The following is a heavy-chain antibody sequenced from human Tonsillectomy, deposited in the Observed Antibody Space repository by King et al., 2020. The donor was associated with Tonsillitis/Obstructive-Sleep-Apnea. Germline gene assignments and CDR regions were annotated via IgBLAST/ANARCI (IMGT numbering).Heavy chain of an antibody. CDR3: VRHAPDMENSYYYMDV. CDR2: IYYNGDT. CDR1: GGSISSSRYY. D-gene: IGHD3-9*01. V-gene: IGHV4-39*01. J-gene: IGHJ6*03. Sequence: QLQESGPGLVKPSETLSLSCFVSGGSISSSRYYWGWIRQPPGKGLEWIGTIYYNGDTYYNPSLKSRVTVSIDTSESQFSLKLTSVTAADTAVYYCVRHAPDMENSYYYMDVWGKGTTVTVSS.